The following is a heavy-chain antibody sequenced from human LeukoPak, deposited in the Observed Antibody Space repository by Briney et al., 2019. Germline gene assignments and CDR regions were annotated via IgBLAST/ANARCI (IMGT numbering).Heavy chain of an antibody. CDR3: AKDSADYYDSSGSDY. CDR2: VSGSGGST. Sequence: GGSLRLSCAASGFTFSSYAMSWVRQAPGKGLEWVSVVSGSGGSTYYADSVKGRFTISRDNSKNTLYLQMNSLRAEDTAVYYCAKDSADYYDSSGSDYWGQGTLVTVSS. V-gene: IGHV3-23*01. J-gene: IGHJ4*02. CDR1: GFTFSSYA. D-gene: IGHD3-22*01.